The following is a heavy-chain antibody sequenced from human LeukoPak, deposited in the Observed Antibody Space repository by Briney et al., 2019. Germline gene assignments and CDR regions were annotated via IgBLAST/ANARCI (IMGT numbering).Heavy chain of an antibody. CDR3: AKDVFWNYGHTEYAFDI. J-gene: IGHJ3*02. D-gene: IGHD1-7*01. CDR2: ISGSGGST. V-gene: IGHV3-23*01. Sequence: SGGSLRLSCAASGFTFSSYAMSWVRQAPGKGLEWVSAISGSGGSTYYADSVKGRFTISRDNSKNTLYLQMNSLRAEDTAVYYCAKDVFWNYGHTEYAFDIWGQGTMVTVSS. CDR1: GFTFSSYA.